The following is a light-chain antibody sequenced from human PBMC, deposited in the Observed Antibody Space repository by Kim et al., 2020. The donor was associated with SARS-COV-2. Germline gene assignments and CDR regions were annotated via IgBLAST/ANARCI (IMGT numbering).Light chain of an antibody. CDR3: CSYAGDFTLV. CDR2: EVN. J-gene: IGLJ1*01. V-gene: IGLV2-23*02. Sequence: GAWITSASTGTSSDVESYDLVSWYQHHTDEAPKLRIFEVNKRPSGVSNRFSGSKSGNTAALTISGLQAEDEADYYCCSYAGDFTLVFGTGTKVTVL. CDR1: SSDVESYDL.